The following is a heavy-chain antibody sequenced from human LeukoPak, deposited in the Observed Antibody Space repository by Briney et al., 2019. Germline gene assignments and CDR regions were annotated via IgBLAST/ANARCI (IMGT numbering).Heavy chain of an antibody. CDR2: IYPGDSET. J-gene: IGHJ4*02. V-gene: IGHV5-51*01. CDR3: ATTSRSFDY. CDR1: GYSFTSYW. D-gene: IGHD6-6*01. Sequence: GESLKISCKGSGYSFTSYWIGWVRQMPGKGLEWMGVIYPGDSETRYSPSFQGQDTISADKSISTAYLQWSSLKASDSAMYYRATTSRSFDYWGQGTLVTVSS.